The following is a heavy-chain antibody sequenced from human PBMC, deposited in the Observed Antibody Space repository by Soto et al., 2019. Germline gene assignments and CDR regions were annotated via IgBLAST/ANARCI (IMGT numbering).Heavy chain of an antibody. V-gene: IGHV4-31*03. Sequence: SETLSLTCTVSGRSISSGGYYWSWIRQHPGNGLEGIGYIYYSGSTYYNPSLKSRVTISVDTSKNQFSLKLSSVTAADTAVYYCARGGLGYCSGGSCYSAELSRYYYGMDVWGQGTTVTVSS. D-gene: IGHD2-15*01. CDR3: ARGGLGYCSGGSCYSAELSRYYYGMDV. CDR1: GRSISSGGYY. J-gene: IGHJ6*02. CDR2: IYYSGST.